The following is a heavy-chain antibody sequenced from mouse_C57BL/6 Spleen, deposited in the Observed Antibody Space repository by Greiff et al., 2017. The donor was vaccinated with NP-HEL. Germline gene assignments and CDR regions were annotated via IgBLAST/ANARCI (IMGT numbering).Heavy chain of an antibody. CDR2: INYDGSST. Sequence: EVKVEASEGGLVQPGSSMKLSCTASGFTFSDYYMAWVRQVPEKGLEWVADINYDGSSTYYLDSLKSRFIISRDNAKNILYLQMSSLKSEDTATYYCAREGDLYYFDYWGQGTTLTVSS. CDR1: GFTFSDYY. V-gene: IGHV5-16*01. J-gene: IGHJ2*01. CDR3: AREGDLYYFDY.